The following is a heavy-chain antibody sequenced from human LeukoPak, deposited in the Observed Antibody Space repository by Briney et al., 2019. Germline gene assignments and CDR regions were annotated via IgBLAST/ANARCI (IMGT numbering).Heavy chain of an antibody. CDR1: GFTFSSYE. V-gene: IGHV3-48*03. CDR3: ARNKDYGDYSCLAY. D-gene: IGHD4-17*01. Sequence: PGGSLRLSCAASGFTFSSYEMNWVRQAPGKGLEWVSYISSSGSTIYYADSVKGRFTISRDNAKNSLYLQMNSLRAEDTAVYYCARNKDYGDYSCLAYWGQGTLVTVSS. J-gene: IGHJ4*02. CDR2: ISSSGSTI.